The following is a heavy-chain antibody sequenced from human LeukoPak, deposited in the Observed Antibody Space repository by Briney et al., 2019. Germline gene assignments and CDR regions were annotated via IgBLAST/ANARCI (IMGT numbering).Heavy chain of an antibody. J-gene: IGHJ4*02. Sequence: GGSLRLSCAVSGFTFTSYWMSWVRQAPGKGLEWVANIKQDGSEKYYVDSVKGRFTISRDNAKNSLYLQMNSLRAEDTAVYYCARSDYSSGYNYYFDYWGQGTLVTVSS. CDR2: IKQDGSEK. CDR3: ARSDYSSGYNYYFDY. V-gene: IGHV3-7*01. CDR1: GFTFTSYW. D-gene: IGHD6-19*01.